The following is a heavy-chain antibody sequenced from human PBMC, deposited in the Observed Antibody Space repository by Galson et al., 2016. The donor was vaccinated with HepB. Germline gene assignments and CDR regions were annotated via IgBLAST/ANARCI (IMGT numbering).Heavy chain of an antibody. CDR1: GGSISRFY. J-gene: IGHJ4*02. CDR3: ARERDCGGDCYPGGADFDY. CDR2: VYYSGVT. V-gene: IGHV4-59*12. D-gene: IGHD2-21*02. Sequence: SETLSLTCSVSGGSISRFYWNWIRQSPEKGLEWIGTVYYSGVTYYNPSLRSRATVSVDTPKNQFSLKRPSVTAADTAVYYCARERDCGGDCYPGGADFDYWGRGTLVTVSA.